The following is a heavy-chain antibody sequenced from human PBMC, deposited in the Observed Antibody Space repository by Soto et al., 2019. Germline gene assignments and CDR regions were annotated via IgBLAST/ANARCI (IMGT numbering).Heavy chain of an antibody. CDR1: GLTFSSYA. J-gene: IGHJ4*02. D-gene: IGHD6-13*01. Sequence: GGSLRLSCAASGLTFSSYAMSWVRQAPGKGLEWVSAISGSGGSTYYADSVKGRFTISRDNSKNTLYLQMSSLRAEDTAVYYCVKGYTTSWYYYWGQGTLVTVSS. CDR3: VKGYTTSWYYY. V-gene: IGHV3-23*01. CDR2: ISGSGGST.